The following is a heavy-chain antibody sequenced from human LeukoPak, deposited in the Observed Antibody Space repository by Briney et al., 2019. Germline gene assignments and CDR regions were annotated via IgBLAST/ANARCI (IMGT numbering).Heavy chain of an antibody. D-gene: IGHD3-3*01. CDR1: GYTFTGYY. CDR3: ATEGAYDFWSGYLAY. J-gene: IGHJ4*02. Sequence: GASVKVSCKASGYTFTGYYMHWVRQAPGQGLEWMGWINPNSGGTNYARKFQGRVTMTKDTSISTAYMELSRLRSDDTAVYYCATEGAYDFWSGYLAYWGQGTLVTVSS. CDR2: INPNSGGT. V-gene: IGHV1-2*02.